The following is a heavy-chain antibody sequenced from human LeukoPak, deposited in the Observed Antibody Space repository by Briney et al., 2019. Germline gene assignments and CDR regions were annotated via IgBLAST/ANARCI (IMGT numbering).Heavy chain of an antibody. J-gene: IGHJ5*02. D-gene: IGHD5-18*01. CDR1: GYSFTGYY. CDR2: VNPNNGGT. CDR3: ARLGRQDTAMA. V-gene: IGHV1-2*02. Sequence: ASVKVSCKASGYSFTGYYMQWVRQAPGQGLEWMGWVNPNNGGTKYAQNFQGRVTMTRDTSISTAYMELSSLRSDDTAVYYCARLGRQDTAMAWGQGTLVTVSS.